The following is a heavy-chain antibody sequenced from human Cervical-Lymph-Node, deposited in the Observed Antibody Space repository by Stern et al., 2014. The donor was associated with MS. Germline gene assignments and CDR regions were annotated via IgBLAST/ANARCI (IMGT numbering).Heavy chain of an antibody. J-gene: IGHJ4*02. V-gene: IGHV3-74*02. CDR2: INSDGSST. CDR1: GITLSSYW. Sequence: QLVQSVGGLVQPGGSLRLSCAASGITLSSYWMHWVRQAPGKGLVWVSRINSDGSSTSYVDSVKGRFTISRDNAKNTLYLQMNSLRAEDTAAYYCARSVGSSSDYFDYWGQGTLVTVSS. CDR3: ARSVGSSSDYFDY. D-gene: IGHD6-6*01.